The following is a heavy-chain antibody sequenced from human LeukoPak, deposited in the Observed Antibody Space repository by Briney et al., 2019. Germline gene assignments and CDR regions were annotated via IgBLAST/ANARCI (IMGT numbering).Heavy chain of an antibody. Sequence: GRSLRLSCAASGFTLDDYAMHWVRQAPGKGREWVSGISWNSGSIGYADSVKGRFTISRDNAKNSLYLQMTSLSAEDTALYYCAKDTGPVEYSSSSVDYYYYGMDVWGQGTTVTVS. D-gene: IGHD6-6*01. J-gene: IGHJ6*02. CDR1: GFTLDDYA. V-gene: IGHV3-9*01. CDR2: ISWNSGSI. CDR3: AKDTGPVEYSSSSVDYYYYGMDV.